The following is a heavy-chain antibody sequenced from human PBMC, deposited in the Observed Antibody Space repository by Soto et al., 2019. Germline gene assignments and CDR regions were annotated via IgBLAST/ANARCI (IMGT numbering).Heavy chain of an antibody. CDR2: IYYSGST. V-gene: IGHV4-39*01. J-gene: IGHJ6*03. Sequence: SETLSLTCTVSGGSISSSSYYWGWIRQPPGKGLEWIGSIYYSGSTYYNPSLKSRVTISVDTSKNQFSLKLSSVTAADTAVYYCASQHDFWSVSYYYMDVWGKGTTVTVSS. CDR1: GGSISSSSYY. CDR3: ASQHDFWSVSYYYMDV. D-gene: IGHD3-3*01.